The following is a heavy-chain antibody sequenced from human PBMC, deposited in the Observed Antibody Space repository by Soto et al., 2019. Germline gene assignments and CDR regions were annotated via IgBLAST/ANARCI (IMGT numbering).Heavy chain of an antibody. CDR1: GFTFSSYA. J-gene: IGHJ4*02. D-gene: IGHD3-22*01. CDR2: ISGSGGST. V-gene: IGHV3-23*01. CDR3: AKYGEAWLTPLAYYFDY. Sequence: GGSLRLSCAASGFTFSSYAMSWVRQAPGKGLEWVSAISGSGGSTYYADSVKGRFTISRDNSKNTLYLQMNSLRAEDTAVYYCAKYGEAWLTPLAYYFDYWGQGTLVTVSS.